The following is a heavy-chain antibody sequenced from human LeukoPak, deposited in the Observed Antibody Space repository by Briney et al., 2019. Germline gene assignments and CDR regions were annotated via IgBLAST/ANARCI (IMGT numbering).Heavy chain of an antibody. D-gene: IGHD2-2*02. Sequence: ASVKVSCKASGYTLTSYYMHWVRQAPGQGLEWLGMINPSGGSTTYAQKLQGRVTTTRDTSTSTVYMELSSLRSEDTAVYYCARDQTDCSTTSCYKFHYGLDVWGQGTTVTVSS. CDR3: ARDQTDCSTTSCYKFHYGLDV. CDR1: GYTLTSYY. V-gene: IGHV1-46*04. CDR2: INPSGGST. J-gene: IGHJ6*02.